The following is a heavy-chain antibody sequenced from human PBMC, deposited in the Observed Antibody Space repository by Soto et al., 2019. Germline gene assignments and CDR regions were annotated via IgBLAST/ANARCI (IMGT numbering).Heavy chain of an antibody. CDR1: GYTFTSYD. Sequence: QVQLVQSGAEVKKPGASVKVSCKASGYTFTSYDINWVRQATGQGLEWMGWMNPNSGNTGYAQKFQRRVLMTKNPSIRTAYMELSSLRSEDTAVYYCARTLYGDNVDYWGQGTLVTVSS. J-gene: IGHJ4*02. CDR3: ARTLYGDNVDY. V-gene: IGHV1-8*01. D-gene: IGHD4-17*01. CDR2: MNPNSGNT.